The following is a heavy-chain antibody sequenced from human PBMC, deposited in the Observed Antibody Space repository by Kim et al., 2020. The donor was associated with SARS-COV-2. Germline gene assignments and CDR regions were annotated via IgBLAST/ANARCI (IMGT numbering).Heavy chain of an antibody. CDR2: ITYDGNNQ. D-gene: IGHD3-22*01. CDR1: GFTFSSYV. Sequence: GGSLRLSCAASGFTFSSYVMHWVRQAPGKGLEWLAVITYDGNNQYYPESVKGRFTISRDNSKNTLSLQINSLRAEDTAVYYCARGPGGGPSGYYDYWGQG. V-gene: IGHV3-30-3*01. CDR3: ARGPGGGPSGYYDY. J-gene: IGHJ4*02.